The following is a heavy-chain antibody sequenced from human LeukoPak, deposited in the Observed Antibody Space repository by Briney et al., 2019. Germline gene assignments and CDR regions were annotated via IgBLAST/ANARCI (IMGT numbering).Heavy chain of an antibody. CDR1: SGSFSGYY. Sequence: SETLSLTCAVYSGSFSGYYWSWIRQPPGKGLEWIGEINHSGSTNYNPSLKSRVTISVDTSKNQFSLKLSSVTAADTAVYYCAGARPYYYYYYMDVWGKGTTVTVSS. V-gene: IGHV4-34*01. J-gene: IGHJ6*03. CDR2: INHSGST. CDR3: AGARPYYYYYYMDV.